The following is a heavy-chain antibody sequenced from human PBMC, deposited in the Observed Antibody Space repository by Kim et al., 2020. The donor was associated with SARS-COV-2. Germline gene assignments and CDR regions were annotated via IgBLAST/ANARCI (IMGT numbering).Heavy chain of an antibody. J-gene: IGHJ4*01. CDR3: ARGRSREGMATILSYYF. CDR2: ISYDGSNK. D-gene: IGHD5-12*01. CDR1: GFTFSSYA. V-gene: IGHV3-30-3*01. Sequence: GGSLRLSCAASGFTFSSYAMHWVRQAPGKGLEWVAVISYDGSNKYYADSVKGRFTISRDNSKNTLYLQMNSLRAEDTAVYYCARGRSREGMATILSYYF.